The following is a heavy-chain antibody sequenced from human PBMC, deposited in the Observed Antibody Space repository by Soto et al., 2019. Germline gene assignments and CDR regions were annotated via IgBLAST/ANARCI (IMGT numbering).Heavy chain of an antibody. CDR3: TTDTDGWVSSWIPVRNWFDP. CDR2: IKSKTDGGTT. CDR1: GFTFSNAW. Sequence: EVQLVESGGGLVKPGGSLRLSCAASGFTFSNAWMNWVRQAPGKGLEWVGSIKSKTDGGTTDYAAPVKGRFTISRDDSKNTLYLQMNSLKTEDAAVYYCTTDTDGWVSSWIPVRNWFDPWGQGTLVTVSS. V-gene: IGHV3-15*07. J-gene: IGHJ5*02. D-gene: IGHD6-13*01.